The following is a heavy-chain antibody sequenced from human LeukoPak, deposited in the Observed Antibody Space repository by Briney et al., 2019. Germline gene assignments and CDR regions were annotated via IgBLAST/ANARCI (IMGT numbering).Heavy chain of an antibody. Sequence: PGGSLRLSCAASGFTFSSYAMTWVRQAPGKGLEWVSAVSGNGAITHYADSVKGRFTISRDNSKNTIYLQMNSLRAEDTAVYYCAGAFDIWGQGTMVTVSS. J-gene: IGHJ3*02. CDR2: VSGNGAIT. V-gene: IGHV3-23*01. CDR1: GFTFSSYA. CDR3: AGAFDI.